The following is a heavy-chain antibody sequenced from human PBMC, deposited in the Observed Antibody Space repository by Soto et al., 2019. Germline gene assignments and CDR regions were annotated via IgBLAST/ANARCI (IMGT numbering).Heavy chain of an antibody. D-gene: IGHD1-26*01. Sequence: EVQLVESGGGLVEPGGSLRLSCAASGFSFTDAWMGWVRQAPGKGLEWVGRIKSRTHGGTADFPAPVKGRFSISRDDSMSLLYLQMSSLQTEDTAVYHCTSDVGHMSLPLFSSWGQGTLVTVSS. CDR3: TSDVGHMSLPLFSS. CDR1: GFSFTDAW. V-gene: IGHV3-15*01. J-gene: IGHJ5*02. CDR2: IKSRTHGGTA.